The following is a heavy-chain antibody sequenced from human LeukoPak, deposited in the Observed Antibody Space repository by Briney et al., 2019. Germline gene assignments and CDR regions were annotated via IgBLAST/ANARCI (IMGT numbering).Heavy chain of an antibody. J-gene: IGHJ4*02. CDR3: ARDKVSY. CDR2: ISSSSSTI. V-gene: IGHV3-48*04. Sequence: TGGSLRLSCAASGFTFSSYSMNWVRQAPGKGLEWVSYISSSSSTIYYADSVKGRFTIPRDNAKSSLSLQMNSLRVEDTAVYYCARDKVSYWGQGILVTVSS. CDR1: GFTFSSYS.